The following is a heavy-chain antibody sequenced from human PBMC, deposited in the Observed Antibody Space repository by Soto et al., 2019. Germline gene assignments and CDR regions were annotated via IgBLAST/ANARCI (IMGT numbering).Heavy chain of an antibody. J-gene: IGHJ3*01. V-gene: IGHV6-1*01. CDR2: TYYRSKWFH. CDR1: GDSVSSDITS. CDR3: ARGNALDV. D-gene: IGHD3-10*01. Sequence: QTLSLTCAISGDSVSSDITSWNWIRQSPSRGLEWLGRTYYRSKWFHDYAASVKSRITINPDTSKNQFSLELNSMTPEDTAVYYCARGNALDVWGQGTVVTVSS.